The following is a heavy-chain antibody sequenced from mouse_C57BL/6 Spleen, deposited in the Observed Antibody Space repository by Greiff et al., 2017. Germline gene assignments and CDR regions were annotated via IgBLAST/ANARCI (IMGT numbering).Heavy chain of an antibody. CDR3: ARGSFYYDYVGAWFAY. Sequence: QVQLQQPGAELVKPGASVKMSCKASGYTFTSYWITWVKQRPGQGLEWIGDIYPGSGSTNYNEKFKSKATLTVDTSSSTAYMQLSSLTSEDSAVYYCARGSFYYDYVGAWFAYWGQGTLVTVSA. CDR1: GYTFTSYW. CDR2: IYPGSGST. J-gene: IGHJ3*01. V-gene: IGHV1-55*01. D-gene: IGHD2-4*01.